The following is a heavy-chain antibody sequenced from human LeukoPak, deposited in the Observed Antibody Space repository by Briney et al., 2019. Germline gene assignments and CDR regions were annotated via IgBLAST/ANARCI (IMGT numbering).Heavy chain of an antibody. D-gene: IGHD4-17*01. Sequence: GGSLRLSCAASGFTFSSHGMSWVRQTPGKGLEWVSAISGSGDATYYADSVKGRFTISRDNSKNTLYLQMNSLRADDTAVYYCARGYGDYGFDIWGQGTMVTVSS. CDR2: ISGSGDAT. J-gene: IGHJ3*02. CDR1: GFTFSSHG. V-gene: IGHV3-23*01. CDR3: ARGYGDYGFDI.